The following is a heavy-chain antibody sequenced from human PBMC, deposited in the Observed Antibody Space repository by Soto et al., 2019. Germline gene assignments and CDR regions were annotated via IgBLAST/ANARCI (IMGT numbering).Heavy chain of an antibody. V-gene: IGHV3-9*01. CDR3: AKDKSSGYDFHWYFDL. CDR1: GFTFDDYA. Sequence: EVQLVESGGGLVQPGRSLRLSCAASGFTFDDYAMHWVRQAPGKGLEWVSGISWNSGSIGYADSVKGRFTISRDNAKNSLYLQMHSLRAEDTALYYCAKDKSSGYDFHWYFDLWGRGTLVTVSS. CDR2: ISWNSGSI. J-gene: IGHJ2*01. D-gene: IGHD5-12*01.